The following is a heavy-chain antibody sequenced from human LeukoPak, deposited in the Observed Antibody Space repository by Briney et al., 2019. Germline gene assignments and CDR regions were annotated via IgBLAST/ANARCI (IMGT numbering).Heavy chain of an antibody. CDR2: LYTTGST. CDR1: GASINSGSYY. J-gene: IGHJ4*02. V-gene: IGHV4-61*02. CDR3: ARGLWLANFDL. D-gene: IGHD6-19*01. Sequence: PSQPLSLTCAVSGASINSGSYYWHWIRLSAGKRLEWIGRLYTTGSTDYTPSLKSRLTMSLDTSKNQFSLHLNSVTVADSAIYYCARGLWLANFDLWGRGTLVTVSS.